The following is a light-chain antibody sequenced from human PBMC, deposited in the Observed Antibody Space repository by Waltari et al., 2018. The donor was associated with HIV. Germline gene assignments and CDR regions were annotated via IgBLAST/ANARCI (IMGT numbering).Light chain of an antibody. V-gene: IGLV1-44*01. CDR3: ATWDDSLNGPV. Sequence: QSVVTQPPSASGTPGQRVTISCSGSSSNVGSNSVNWYQQLPGTSPKLIIYSDYQRPSGVPDRFSASKSGTSASLAIGGLQSDDEADYYCATWDDSLNGPVFGTGTKVTVL. CDR2: SDY. J-gene: IGLJ1*01. CDR1: SSNVGSNS.